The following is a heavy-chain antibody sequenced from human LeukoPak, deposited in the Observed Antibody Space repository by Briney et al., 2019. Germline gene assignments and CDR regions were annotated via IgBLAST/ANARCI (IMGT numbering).Heavy chain of an antibody. J-gene: IGHJ4*02. CDR2: ISGTT. V-gene: IGHV3-23*01. Sequence: PGGSLRLSCAASGLSSSSYAMSWVRQAPGKGLEWVSTISGTTSYADSVKGRFTISRDNSKNTLYLQMNSLRAEDTAVYYCAKDKGVTGWSFDYWGQGTLVTVSS. D-gene: IGHD3-9*01. CDR1: GLSSSSYA. CDR3: AKDKGVTGWSFDY.